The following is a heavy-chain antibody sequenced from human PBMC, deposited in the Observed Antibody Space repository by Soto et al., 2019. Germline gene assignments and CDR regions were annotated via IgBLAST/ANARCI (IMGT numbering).Heavy chain of an antibody. V-gene: IGHV3-23*01. Sequence: DVQLLESGGGLVEPGGSLTLSCAASGFPSSTYALNWVRQAPGKGPEWVSTISESGHHTHYADSVKGRFTISTDKYKNTLSLQMNSLRVDDTAIYYCTKSDGCGGGACYTGTYYYFDVWGRGTLVTVSS. J-gene: IGHJ2*01. D-gene: IGHD3-16*02. CDR1: GFPSSTYA. CDR3: TKSDGCGGGACYTGTYYYFDV. CDR2: ISESGHHT.